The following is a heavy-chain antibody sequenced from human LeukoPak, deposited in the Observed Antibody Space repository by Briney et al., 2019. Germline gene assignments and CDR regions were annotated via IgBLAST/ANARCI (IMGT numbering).Heavy chain of an antibody. J-gene: IGHJ4*02. CDR1: GFTFSDYA. CDR3: AKSRDFWSGFDY. V-gene: IGHV3-23*01. CDR2: SGGGDST. D-gene: IGHD3-3*01. Sequence: PGGSLRLSCAASGFTFSDYAMSWVRQAPGKGLEWVSTSGGGDSTYYVDSVKGRFTISRDNSKTTLYLQMNSLRAEDTGVYYCAKSRDFWSGFDYWGQGTLVTVSS.